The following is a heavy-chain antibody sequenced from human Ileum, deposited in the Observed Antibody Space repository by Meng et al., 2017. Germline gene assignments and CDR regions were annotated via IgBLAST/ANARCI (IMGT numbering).Heavy chain of an antibody. Sequence: GESLKISCVASGFTVSTNHMGWVRQAPGKGLEWVSLIYSGGGKHYAGSVKGRFTISRDDSKNTLYLQMNSLRGEDTAVYFCARDLRFCSAASRSDYWGQGKRVTGAS. J-gene: IGHJ4*02. CDR1: GFTVSTNH. D-gene: IGHD2-15*01. CDR2: IYSGGGK. CDR3: ARDLRFCSAASRSDY. V-gene: IGHV3-66*02.